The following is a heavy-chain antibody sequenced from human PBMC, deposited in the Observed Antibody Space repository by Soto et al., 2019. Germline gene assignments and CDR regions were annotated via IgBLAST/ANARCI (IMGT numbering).Heavy chain of an antibody. V-gene: IGHV1-8*01. CDR2: MNPNSGNT. D-gene: IGHD6-6*01. J-gene: IGHJ6*02. CDR3: ARGSNRIAARFHYYYGMDV. CDR1: GYTFTSYD. Sequence: QVQLVQSGAEVKKPGASVKVSCKASGYTFTSYDINWVRQATGQGLEWMGWMNPNSGNTGYAQKFQGRVTMTRNTSISTAYMELSSLRSEDTAVYYCARGSNRIAARFHYYYGMDVWGQGTTVTVAS.